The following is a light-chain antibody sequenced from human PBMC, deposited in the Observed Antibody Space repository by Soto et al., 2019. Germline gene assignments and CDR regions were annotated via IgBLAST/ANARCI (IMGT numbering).Light chain of an antibody. CDR3: SSFTRNNPWV. CDR1: SSDVGGSNY. J-gene: IGLJ3*02. Sequence: QSALTQPASVSGSPGQSITISCTGTSSDVGGSNYVSWYQQHPGKVPKLLIYEVSNRPSGLSDRFSGSKSGNTASLTISGLQAEDEADYYCSSFTRNNPWVFGGGTKLTVL. V-gene: IGLV2-14*01. CDR2: EVS.